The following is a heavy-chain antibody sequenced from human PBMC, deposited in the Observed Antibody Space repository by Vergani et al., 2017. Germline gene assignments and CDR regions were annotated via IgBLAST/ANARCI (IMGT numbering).Heavy chain of an antibody. Sequence: QVQLQESGPGLVKPSETLSLTCTVSGGSISSYYWSWIRQPPGKGLEWIGYIYYSGSTNYNPSLKSRVTISVDTSKNQFSLKLSSVTAADTAVYYCARDEPYCSGGSCYCYWGQGTLVTVSS. CDR2: IYYSGST. D-gene: IGHD2-15*01. J-gene: IGHJ4*02. V-gene: IGHV4-59*12. CDR1: GGSISSYY. CDR3: ARDEPYCSGGSCYCY.